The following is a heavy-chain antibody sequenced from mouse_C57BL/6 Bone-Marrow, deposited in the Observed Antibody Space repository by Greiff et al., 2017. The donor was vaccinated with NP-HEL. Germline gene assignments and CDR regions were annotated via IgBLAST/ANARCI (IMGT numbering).Heavy chain of an antibody. Sequence: QVQLQQSGAELVKPGASVKISCKASGYAFSSYWMNWVKQRPGKGLEWIGQIYPGDGDTNYNGKFKGKATLTADKSSSTAYMQLSSLTSEDSAVYFCARSYYYGSSYVGVYWGQGTTLTVSS. V-gene: IGHV1-80*01. CDR1: GYAFSSYW. J-gene: IGHJ2*01. CDR3: ARSYYYGSSYVGVY. CDR2: IYPGDGDT. D-gene: IGHD1-1*01.